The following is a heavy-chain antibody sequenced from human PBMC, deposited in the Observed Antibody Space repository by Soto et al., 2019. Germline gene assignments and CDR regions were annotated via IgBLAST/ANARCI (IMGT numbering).Heavy chain of an antibody. Sequence: QVQLVQSRAEVKKPGSSVKVSCKASGGTFSSNAISWVLQAPGQGLEWMGGIIPIYASPNYAQNFQGRVTVTADKATSTAYLELSRLKFADSAIYYCAVTVTGSRSPLAHWGRGTLVIVSS. V-gene: IGHV1-69*06. CDR3: AVTVTGSRSPLAH. J-gene: IGHJ4*02. CDR1: GGTFSSNA. CDR2: IIPIYASP. D-gene: IGHD3-9*01.